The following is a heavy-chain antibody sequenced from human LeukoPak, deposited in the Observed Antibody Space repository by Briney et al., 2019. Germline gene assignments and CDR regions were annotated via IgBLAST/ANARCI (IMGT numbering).Heavy chain of an antibody. J-gene: IGHJ6*04. CDR3: AKGSSPASRYGSGRETNYYYYYGMDV. D-gene: IGHD3-10*01. V-gene: IGHV3-23*01. Sequence: GGSLRLSCAASGFTFSSYAMSWARQAPGKGLEWVSAISGSGGSTYYEDSVKGRFTISRENSKNTLYLQMNSVRAEDTAVYYCAKGSSPASRYGSGRETNYYYYYGMDVWGKGTPVTVSS. CDR1: GFTFSSYA. CDR2: ISGSGGST.